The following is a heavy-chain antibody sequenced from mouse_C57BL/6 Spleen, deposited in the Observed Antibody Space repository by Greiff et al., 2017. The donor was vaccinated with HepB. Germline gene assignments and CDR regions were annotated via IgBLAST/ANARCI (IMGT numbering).Heavy chain of an antibody. Sequence: VQLQQPGAELVMPGASVKLSCKASGYTFTSYWMHWVKQRPGQGLEWIGEIDPSDSYTNYNQKFKGKSTLTVDKSSSTAYMQLSSLTSEDSAVYYCAREENDYLDYWGQGTTLTVSS. CDR2: IDPSDSYT. CDR3: AREENDYLDY. J-gene: IGHJ2*01. CDR1: GYTFTSYW. V-gene: IGHV1-69*01. D-gene: IGHD2-3*01.